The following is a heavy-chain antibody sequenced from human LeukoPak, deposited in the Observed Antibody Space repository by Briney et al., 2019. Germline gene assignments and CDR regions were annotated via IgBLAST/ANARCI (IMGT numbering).Heavy chain of an antibody. J-gene: IGHJ6*04. V-gene: IGHV3-7*01. Sequence: GGSLRLSCVASGFTFTNYWMSWVRQAPGKGLEWVANMKQDGREKYYVDSVKGRFTISRDNAKNSLYLQMNSLRAEDTAVYYCAELGITMIGGVWGKGTTVTISS. CDR3: AELGITMIGGV. CDR1: GFTFTNYW. D-gene: IGHD3-10*02. CDR2: MKQDGREK.